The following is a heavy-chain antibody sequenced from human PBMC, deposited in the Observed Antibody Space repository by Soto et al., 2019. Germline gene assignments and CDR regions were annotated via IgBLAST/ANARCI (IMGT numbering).Heavy chain of an antibody. CDR2: IYHSGST. D-gene: IGHD3-3*01. V-gene: IGHV4-30-2*01. J-gene: IGHJ4*02. Sequence: TLSLTCAVSGGSISSGGYSWSWIRQPPGKGLEWIGYIYHSGSTYYNPSLKSRVTISVDRSKNQFSLKLSSVTAADTAVYYCARRQGVNWSGYYRSLRPVENFDYWGQGTLVTVSS. CDR3: ARRQGVNWSGYYRSLRPVENFDY. CDR1: GGSISSGGYS.